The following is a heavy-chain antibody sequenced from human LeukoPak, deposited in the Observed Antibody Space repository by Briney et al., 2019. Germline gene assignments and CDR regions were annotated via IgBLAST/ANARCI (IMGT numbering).Heavy chain of an antibody. CDR2: IYYSGST. Sequence: AETLSLTCTVSGGSISSSSYYWGWIRQPPGKGLEWIGSIYYSGSTYYNPSLKSRVTISVDTSKNQFSLKLSSVTAADTAVYYCARGDCSGGSCYLFDYWGQGALVTVSS. V-gene: IGHV4-39*01. J-gene: IGHJ4*02. D-gene: IGHD2-15*01. CDR3: ARGDCSGGSCYLFDY. CDR1: GGSISSSSYY.